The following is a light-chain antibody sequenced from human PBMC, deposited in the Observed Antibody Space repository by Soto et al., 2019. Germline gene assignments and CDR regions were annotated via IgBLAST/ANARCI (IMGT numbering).Light chain of an antibody. Sequence: QSALTQPPSVSGAPGQRVTISCTGSSSNIGAGYVVHWYQQLPGAAPKLLIFSDNNRPSGVPDRFSGSKSGTSASLAISGLQTEDEADYYCQSYDNNGDDVFGTGTKVTVL. J-gene: IGLJ1*01. CDR3: QSYDNNGDDV. V-gene: IGLV1-40*01. CDR2: SDN. CDR1: SSNIGAGYV.